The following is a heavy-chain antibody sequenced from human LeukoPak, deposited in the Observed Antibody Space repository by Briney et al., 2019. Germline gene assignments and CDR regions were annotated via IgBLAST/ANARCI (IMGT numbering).Heavy chain of an antibody. CDR3: ARDRRYCSSTSCHSWDY. Sequence: SVKVSCKASGGAFSSYAISWVRQAPGQRLEWMGGIIPIYRSTNYAQKFQGRVTITADESTGTAYMELRSLRSEDTAVYYCARDRRYCSSTSCHSWDYWGQGTLVTVSS. D-gene: IGHD2-2*01. V-gene: IGHV1-69*01. J-gene: IGHJ4*02. CDR2: IIPIYRST. CDR1: GGAFSSYA.